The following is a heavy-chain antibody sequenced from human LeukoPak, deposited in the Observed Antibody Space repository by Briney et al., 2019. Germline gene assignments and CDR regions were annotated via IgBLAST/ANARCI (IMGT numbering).Heavy chain of an antibody. CDR1: GGCISSYY. V-gene: IGHV4-4*07. J-gene: IGHJ5*02. Sequence: SETLSLTCTVSGGCISSYYWSWIRQPAGKGLEWIGRIYTSGSTNYNPSLKSRVTMSVDTSKNQFSLKLSSVTAADTAVYYCARSPQPADIVVVPAATPNAWGDWFDPWGQGTLVTVSS. CDR3: ARSPQPADIVVVPAATPNAWGDWFDP. CDR2: IYTSGST. D-gene: IGHD2-2*01.